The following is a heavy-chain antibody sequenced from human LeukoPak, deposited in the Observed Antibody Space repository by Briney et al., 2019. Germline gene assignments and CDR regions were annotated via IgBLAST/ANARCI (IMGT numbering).Heavy chain of an antibody. V-gene: IGHV4-59*01. CDR1: DASISGYY. J-gene: IGHJ4*02. CDR2: IHISGST. Sequence: SETLSFTCPVSDASISGYYCSWIRQLPGKGLEWIGSIHISGSTNYNTSLRSRVTISVDTSKNQSSLKLSSVTAADTAVYYCARDLGGIYFDYWGQGTLVTVSS. D-gene: IGHD1-26*01. CDR3: ARDLGGIYFDY.